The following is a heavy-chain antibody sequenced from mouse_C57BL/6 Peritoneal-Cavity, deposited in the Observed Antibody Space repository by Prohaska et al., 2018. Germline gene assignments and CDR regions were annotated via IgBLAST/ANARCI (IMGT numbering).Heavy chain of an antibody. CDR2: INPGSGGT. J-gene: IGHJ2*01. Sequence: QVQLQQSGAELVRPGTSMKVSCKASGYAFTNYLIEWVKQRPGQGLEWIGVINPGSGGTNYNEKFKGKATLTADKSSSTAYMQLSSLTSEDSAVYFCARGGRTGVFDYWGQGTTLTVSS. CDR3: ARGGRTGVFDY. CDR1: GYAFTNYL. V-gene: IGHV1-54*01. D-gene: IGHD4-1*01.